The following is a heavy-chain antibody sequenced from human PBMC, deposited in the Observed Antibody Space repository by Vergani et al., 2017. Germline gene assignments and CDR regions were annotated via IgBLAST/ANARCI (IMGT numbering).Heavy chain of an antibody. V-gene: IGHV3-33*01. CDR1: GFTFNQYG. Sequence: QVQLVESGGGVVQPGRSLRLSCAASGFTFNQYGMHWVRQAPGKGLEWVAVTWYDGNNKQYADSVKGRFTISRDNSKSTMYLQMNSLRDEDTGVYYCAGGLRLLDNRFDPWGQGTLVTVSS. CDR3: AGGLRLLDNRFDP. CDR2: TWYDGNNK. J-gene: IGHJ5*02. D-gene: IGHD1-14*01.